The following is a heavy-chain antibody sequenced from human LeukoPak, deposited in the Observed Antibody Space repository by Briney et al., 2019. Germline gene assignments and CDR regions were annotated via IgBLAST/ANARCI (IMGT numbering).Heavy chain of an antibody. V-gene: IGHV1-69*05. CDR3: ATVKFRFQEEGYYMDV. CDR1: GGTFSSYT. Sequence: ASVKVSCKASGGTFSSYTITWVRQAPGQGLEWMGGIIPFFGTVNYAQKFQGRVTFTTDESTSTVYMELTSLRSEDTALYYCATVKFRFQEEGYYMDVWGQGTTVTVSS. D-gene: IGHD3-10*01. J-gene: IGHJ6*03. CDR2: IIPFFGTV.